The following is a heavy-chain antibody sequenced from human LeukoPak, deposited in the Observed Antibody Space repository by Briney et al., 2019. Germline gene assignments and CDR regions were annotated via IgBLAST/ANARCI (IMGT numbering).Heavy chain of an antibody. V-gene: IGHV3-23*01. Sequence: GGSLRLSCAASGFTFSSYAMGWVRQAPGKGLEWVSTANESGGRTYYADSVKGRFTMSRDNSRNTLNLQMNSLRAEDAAIYYCVKEGRPNSGSGFFDYWGQGTRVTVSS. CDR1: GFTFSSYA. CDR3: VKEGRPNSGSGFFDY. D-gene: IGHD3-10*01. J-gene: IGHJ4*02. CDR2: ANESGGRT.